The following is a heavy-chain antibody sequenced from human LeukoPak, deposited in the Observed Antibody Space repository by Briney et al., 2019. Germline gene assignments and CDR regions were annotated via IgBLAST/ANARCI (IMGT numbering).Heavy chain of an antibody. CDR3: ARVIFIVGATLLDY. CDR2: MNQGGSET. V-gene: IGHV3-7*01. Sequence: GGSLRLSCAASGFTFGRHWMSWVRQAPGKGLEWVAHMNQGGSETTNVDSVKGRFTISRDDAKNLVFLQMNNLRAEDTAVYYCARVIFIVGATLLDYWGQGTLVTVSS. D-gene: IGHD1-26*01. CDR1: GFTFGRHW. J-gene: IGHJ4*02.